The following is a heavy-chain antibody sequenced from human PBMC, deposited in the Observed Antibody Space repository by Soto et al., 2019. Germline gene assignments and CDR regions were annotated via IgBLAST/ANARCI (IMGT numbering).Heavy chain of an antibody. CDR2: IYPGDSDT. CDR1: GYSFTSYW. CDR3: ARRTATSPGNYYYYGMDV. V-gene: IGHV5-51*01. J-gene: IGHJ6*02. D-gene: IGHD5-12*01. Sequence: GESLKISCKGSGYSFTSYWIGWVRQMPGKGLEWMGIIYPGDSDTRYSPSFQGQVTISADKSISTAYLQWSSLKASDTAMYYCARRTATSPGNYYYYGMDVWGQGTTVTVSS.